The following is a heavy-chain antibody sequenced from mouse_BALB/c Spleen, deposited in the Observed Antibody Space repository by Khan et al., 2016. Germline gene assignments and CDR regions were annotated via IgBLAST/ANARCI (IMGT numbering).Heavy chain of an antibody. CDR2: INTYSGES. CDR1: GYTFTNYG. Sequence: QIQLVQSGPELKKPGKTVKISCKASGYTFTNYGMNWVKQAPGKGLKWMGWINTYSGESTYADDFKGRFAFSLETSANTAYLQITNLKKENTATYFCARYRYYYGSSRYFDVWGAGTTVTVSS. J-gene: IGHJ1*01. V-gene: IGHV9-3-1*01. D-gene: IGHD1-1*01. CDR3: ARYRYYYGSSRYFDV.